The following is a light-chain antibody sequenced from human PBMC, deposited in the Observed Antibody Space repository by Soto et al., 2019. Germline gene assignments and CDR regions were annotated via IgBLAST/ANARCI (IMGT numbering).Light chain of an antibody. J-gene: IGKJ1*01. Sequence: EIVLTQSPGTLSLSPGERATLSCRASQSVSSAYLAWYQHKPGQPPTLLIYGASSRVTGLPDRFSGRGSGTDLTLTISRLEPEDFAVYYCQQYGSSSTWTFGQGTKVEIK. CDR1: QSVSSAY. CDR2: GAS. CDR3: QQYGSSSTWT. V-gene: IGKV3-20*01.